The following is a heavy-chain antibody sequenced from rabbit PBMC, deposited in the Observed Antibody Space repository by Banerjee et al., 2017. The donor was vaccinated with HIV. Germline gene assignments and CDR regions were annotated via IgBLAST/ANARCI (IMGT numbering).Heavy chain of an antibody. CDR3: ARGSTYYVNL. CDR2: INSSSGNT. CDR1: GFTLSSYW. V-gene: IGHV1S45*01. Sequence: QEQLVESGGGLVQPEGSLTLTCKASGFTLSSYWMCWVRQAPGKGLEWIACINSSSGNTVYATWAKGRFTISKPSSTTVTLQMTSLTAADTATYFCARGSTYYVNLWGPGTLVTVS. J-gene: IGHJ4*01. D-gene: IGHD8-1*01.